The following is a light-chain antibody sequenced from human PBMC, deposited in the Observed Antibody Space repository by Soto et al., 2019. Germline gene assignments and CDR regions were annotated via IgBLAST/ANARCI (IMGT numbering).Light chain of an antibody. J-gene: IGKJ1*01. V-gene: IGKV1-39*01. CDR2: YVS. CDR3: QQYNNWPQM. CDR1: QSIGKH. Sequence: DIQMTQSPSSLSASVGDRVTITCRASQSIGKHLNWYQQKPGKAPKFLIYYVSNLQSGVPSRFSGSGSGTDFTLTIDSLQPEDFAVYSCQQYNNWPQMFGQGTKVDIK.